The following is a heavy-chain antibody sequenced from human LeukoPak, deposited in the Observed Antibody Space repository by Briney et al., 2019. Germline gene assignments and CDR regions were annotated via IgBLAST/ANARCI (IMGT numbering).Heavy chain of an antibody. CDR3: TTVATADY. CDR2: IRSKANSYAT. V-gene: IGHV3-73*01. Sequence: GGSLKLSCAASGFTFSGSAMHWVRQASGKGLEWVGRIRSKANSYATAYAASVKGRFTISRDDSKNTAYLQMNSLKTEDTAVYYCTTVATADYWGQGTLVTVSS. J-gene: IGHJ4*02. CDR1: GFTFSGSA. D-gene: IGHD5-12*01.